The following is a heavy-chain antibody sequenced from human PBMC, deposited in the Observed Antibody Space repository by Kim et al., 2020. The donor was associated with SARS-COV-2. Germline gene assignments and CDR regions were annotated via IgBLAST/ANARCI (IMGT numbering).Heavy chain of an antibody. V-gene: IGHV4-34*01. CDR3: ARAARPWLVRPIFYYFDY. CDR2: INHSGST. J-gene: IGHJ4*01. D-gene: IGHD6-19*01. CDR1: GGSFSGYY. Sequence: SETLSLTCAVYGGSFSGYYWSWIRQPPGKGLEWIGEINHSGSTNYNPSLKSRVTISVDTSKNQFSLKLSSVTAADTAVYYCARAARPWLVRPIFYYFDY.